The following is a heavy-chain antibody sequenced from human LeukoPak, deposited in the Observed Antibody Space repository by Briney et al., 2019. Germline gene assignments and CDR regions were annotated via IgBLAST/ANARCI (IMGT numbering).Heavy chain of an antibody. Sequence: GGSLRLSCAASGFTFSSYSMSWVRQAPGKGLEWVSAISNTGGSTYYADSVKGRFTISRDKSKNTLSLQMNSLRAEDTAVYYCAQQVGYCSSGSCYFTYWGQGTLSPSPQ. V-gene: IGHV3-23*01. CDR2: ISNTGGST. CDR3: AQQVGYCSSGSCYFTY. D-gene: IGHD2-15*01. J-gene: IGHJ1*01. CDR1: GFTFSSYS.